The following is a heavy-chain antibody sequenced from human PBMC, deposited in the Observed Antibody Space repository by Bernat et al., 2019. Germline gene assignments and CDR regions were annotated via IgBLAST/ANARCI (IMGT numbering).Heavy chain of an antibody. V-gene: IGHV4-34*01. CDR1: GGSFSGYY. D-gene: IGHD2-8*02. CDR2: INHSGST. J-gene: IGHJ5*02. CDR3: ARGRGQDRARRCTGGVCYTCSSSRYLNP. Sequence: QVQLQQWGAGLLKPSETLSLTCAVYGGSFSGYYWSWIRQPPGKGLEWIGEINHSGSTNYNPSLKSRVTISVDTSKNQFYLKLSSVTAADTAVYYCARGRGQDRARRCTGGVCYTCSSSRYLNPWGQGTLVTVSS.